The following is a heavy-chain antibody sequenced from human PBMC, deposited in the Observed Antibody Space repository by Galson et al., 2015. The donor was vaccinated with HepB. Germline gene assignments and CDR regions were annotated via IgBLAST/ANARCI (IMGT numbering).Heavy chain of an antibody. V-gene: IGHV3-64D*06. Sequence: SLRLSCAASGFSFRDHNMNWIRQAPGKGLEYVSGINDHGGNTHYADSVKGRFTISRDNSKNTLFLQMSSLRPEDTALYHCVTDTGYSFFWGQGTQVTVSS. CDR3: VTDTGYSFF. J-gene: IGHJ4*02. CDR1: GFSFRDHN. D-gene: IGHD2/OR15-2a*01. CDR2: INDHGGNT.